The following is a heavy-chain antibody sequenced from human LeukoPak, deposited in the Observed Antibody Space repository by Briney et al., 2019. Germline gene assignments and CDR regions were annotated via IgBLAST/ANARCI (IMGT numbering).Heavy chain of an antibody. J-gene: IGHJ4*02. D-gene: IGHD3-3*01. V-gene: IGHV3-43*01. Sequence: GGSLRLSCGASGFTFDDYTMHWVRQAPGKGLEWVSLISWDGGSTYYADSVKGRFTISRDNSKNSLYLQMNSLRTEDTALYYCAKGRRSSRGLRFLERVWFDYWGQGTLVTVSS. CDR3: AKGRRSSRGLRFLERVWFDY. CDR1: GFTFDDYT. CDR2: ISWDGGST.